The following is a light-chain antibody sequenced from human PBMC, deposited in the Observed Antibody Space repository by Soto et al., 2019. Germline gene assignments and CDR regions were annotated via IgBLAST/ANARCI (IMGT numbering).Light chain of an antibody. CDR3: GTWHNSVNRV. J-gene: IGLJ3*02. CDR1: NSNIGRTY. CDR2: DNN. V-gene: IGLV1-51*01. Sequence: QSVLTQPPSVSAAPGQKVTISCSGSNSNIGRTYVSWYQQLPGTAPKLLIYDNNKRPSGIPDRFSGSKSGTSATLDISGLQTGDEADYYCGTWHNSVNRVFGGGTKLTVL.